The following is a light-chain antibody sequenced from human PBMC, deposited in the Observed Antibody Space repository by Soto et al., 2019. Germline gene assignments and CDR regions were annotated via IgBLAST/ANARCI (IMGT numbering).Light chain of an antibody. V-gene: IGLV1-44*01. CDR3: AAWDDSLNGDV. CDR2: SNN. Sequence: QSVLTQPPSASGTPGQRVTISCSGSSSNIGSTTVNWYQQLPGTAPKLLIYSNNQRPSGVPHRFSGSKSDTSASLAISGLQSEDEADYYCAAWDDSLNGDVFGTGTKLTVL. CDR1: SSNIGSTT. J-gene: IGLJ1*01.